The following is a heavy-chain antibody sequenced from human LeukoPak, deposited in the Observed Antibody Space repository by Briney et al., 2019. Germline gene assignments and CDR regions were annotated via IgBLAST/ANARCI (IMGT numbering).Heavy chain of an antibody. J-gene: IGHJ4*02. CDR3: AQHSQGYSLH. Sequence: SVKVSCKASGGTFSSYAISWVRQAPGQGLEWMGGIIPIFGTANYAQKFQGRVTITADESTSTAYMELGSLRSDDTAVYYCAQHSQGYSLHWGQGTLVTVSS. D-gene: IGHD5-18*01. V-gene: IGHV1-69*13. CDR2: IIPIFGTA. CDR1: GGTFSSYA.